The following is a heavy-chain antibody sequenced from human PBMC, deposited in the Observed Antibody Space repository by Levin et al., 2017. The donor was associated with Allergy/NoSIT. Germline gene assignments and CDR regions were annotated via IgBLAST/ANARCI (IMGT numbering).Heavy chain of an antibody. V-gene: IGHV3-30*04. J-gene: IGHJ6*02. Sequence: PGGSLRLSCAASGFTFSSYAMHWVRQAPGKGLEWVAVISYDGSNKYYADSVKGRFTISRDNSKNTLYLQMNSLRAEDTAVYYCARKGEYSYGHDYYGMDVWGQGTTVTVSS. D-gene: IGHD5-18*01. CDR3: ARKGEYSYGHDYYGMDV. CDR2: ISYDGSNK. CDR1: GFTFSSYA.